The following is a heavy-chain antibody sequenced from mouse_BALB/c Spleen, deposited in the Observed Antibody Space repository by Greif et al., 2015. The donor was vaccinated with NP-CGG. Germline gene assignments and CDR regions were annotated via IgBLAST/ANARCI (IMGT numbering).Heavy chain of an antibody. J-gene: IGHJ2*01. CDR3: ARGLRGYYFDY. V-gene: IGHV14-1*02. D-gene: IGHD1-1*01. CDR2: IDPENGNT. Sequence: EVQLQQFGAELVRPGALVKLSCKASGFNIKDYYMHWVKQRPEQGLEWIGWIDPENGNTIYDPKFQGKASITADTSSNTAYLQLSSLTSEDTAVYYCARGLRGYYFDYWGQGTTLTVSS. CDR1: GFNIKDYY.